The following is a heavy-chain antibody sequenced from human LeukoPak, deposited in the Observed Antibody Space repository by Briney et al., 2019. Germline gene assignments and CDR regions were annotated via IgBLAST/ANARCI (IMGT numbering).Heavy chain of an antibody. V-gene: IGHV3-74*01. CDR3: ARGVVRYFDY. Sequence: GGSLRLSCAASGVTFSTYWMHWVRQPPGKGLVWVSRINSDGTSTNYADSVKGRFTISRDNAKNTLYLQMNSLRAEDTAVYYCARGVVRYFDYWGQGALVTVSS. CDR2: INSDGTST. J-gene: IGHJ4*02. D-gene: IGHD3-9*01. CDR1: GVTFSTYW.